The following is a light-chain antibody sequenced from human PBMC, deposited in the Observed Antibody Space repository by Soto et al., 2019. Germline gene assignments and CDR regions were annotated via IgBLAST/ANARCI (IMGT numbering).Light chain of an antibody. V-gene: IGKV3-20*01. J-gene: IGKJ2*01. CDR3: QQYGSSPPMYT. CDR2: GAS. CDR1: QSVSSSY. Sequence: EIVLMQSPGTLSMSPGERATLSCRASQSVSSSYLAWYQQRRGQAPRLLIYGASSRATGIPDRFSGSGSGTDFTLTISRLEPEDFAVYYCQQYGSSPPMYTFGQGTTLEIK.